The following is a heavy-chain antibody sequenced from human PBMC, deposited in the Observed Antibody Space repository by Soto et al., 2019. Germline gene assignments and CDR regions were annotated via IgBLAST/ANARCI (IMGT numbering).Heavy chain of an antibody. CDR3: ASCTSCYYYYYYGMDV. J-gene: IGHJ6*02. V-gene: IGHV1-2*02. CDR2: INPNSGGT. D-gene: IGHD2-2*01. Sequence: ASVKVSCKASGYTFTGYYMHWVRQAPGQGLEWMGWINPNSGGTNYAQKFQGRVTMTRDTSISTAYMELSRLRSDDTAVYYCASCTSCYYYYYYGMDVWGQGTTVTVSS. CDR1: GYTFTGYY.